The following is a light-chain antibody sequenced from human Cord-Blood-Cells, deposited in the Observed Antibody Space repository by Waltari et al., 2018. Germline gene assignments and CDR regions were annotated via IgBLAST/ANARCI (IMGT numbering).Light chain of an antibody. CDR1: SSDVGGYNY. CDR2: GVS. V-gene: IGLV2-14*01. CDR3: SSYTSSSTYVV. Sequence: QSALTQPASVSGSPGQSITISCTGTSSDVGGYNYVSWYQQHPGKAPKLMIYGVSTRPSGVSNRFSGSKSGNTASLTISGLQAEDEADYYCSSYTSSSTYVVFGGGTKLTVL. J-gene: IGLJ2*01.